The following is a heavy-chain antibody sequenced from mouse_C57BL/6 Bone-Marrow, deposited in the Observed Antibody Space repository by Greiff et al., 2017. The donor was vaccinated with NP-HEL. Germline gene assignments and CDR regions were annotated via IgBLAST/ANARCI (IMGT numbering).Heavy chain of an antibody. CDR2: SRNKANDYTT. D-gene: IGHD1-1*01. CDR3: ARDANITTAGIDY. Sequence: EVKLVESGGGLVQSGRSLRLSCATSGFTFSDFYMEWVRQAPGKGLEWIAASRNKANDYTTEYSASVKGRFIVSRDTSQSILYLQMNALRAEDTAIYYCARDANITTAGIDYWGQGTSVTVSS. J-gene: IGHJ4*01. CDR1: GFTFSDFY. V-gene: IGHV7-1*01.